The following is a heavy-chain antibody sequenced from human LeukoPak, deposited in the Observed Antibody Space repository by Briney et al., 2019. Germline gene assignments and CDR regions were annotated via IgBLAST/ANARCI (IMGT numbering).Heavy chain of an antibody. D-gene: IGHD6-25*01. CDR1: GYSISSEYY. CDR3: ARHVYRTGWYFDY. J-gene: IGHJ4*02. CDR2: IHHSGST. V-gene: IGHV4-38-2*01. Sequence: NASETLSLTCAVSGYSISSEYYRGRTRQAPGQGLDWIGSIHHSGSTYYNPSRKSRFTILTDTSKNLSSLKLNSVTAADTAVYFCARHVYRTGWYFDYWGQGTLVTVSS.